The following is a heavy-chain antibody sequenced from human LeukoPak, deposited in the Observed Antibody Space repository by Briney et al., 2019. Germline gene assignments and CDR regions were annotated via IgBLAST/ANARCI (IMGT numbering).Heavy chain of an antibody. Sequence: SDTLSLTCDVSSYSISTNNWWGWIRQPPGKGLEWIGYIYYSGSVYSNPSLESRVTLSIDTPKNQFSLKLSSVTAADTAVYYCAKMDDSSGQAFDAFDVWGQGTMVTVSS. D-gene: IGHD3-22*01. CDR2: IYYSGSV. V-gene: IGHV4-28*05. J-gene: IGHJ3*01. CDR3: AKMDDSSGQAFDAFDV. CDR1: SYSISTNNW.